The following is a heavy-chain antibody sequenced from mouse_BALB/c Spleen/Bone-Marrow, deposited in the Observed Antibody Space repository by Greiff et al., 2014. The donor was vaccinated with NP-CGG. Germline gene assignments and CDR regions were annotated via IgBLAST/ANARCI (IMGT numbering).Heavy chain of an antibody. CDR3: AREIINDYHWYFDV. Sequence: EVKLVESGGGLVQPGGSLRLSCATSGFTFTDYYMSWVRQPPGKALEWLGFIRNKANGYTTEYSASVKGRFTISRDNSQSILYLQTNTLRAEDSATYYCAREIINDYHWYFDVWGAGTTVTVSS. D-gene: IGHD2-4*01. CDR1: GFTFTDYY. CDR2: IRNKANGYTT. J-gene: IGHJ1*01. V-gene: IGHV7-3*02.